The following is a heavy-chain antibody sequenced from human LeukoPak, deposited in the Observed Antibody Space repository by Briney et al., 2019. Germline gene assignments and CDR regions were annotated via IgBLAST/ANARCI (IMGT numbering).Heavy chain of an antibody. CDR2: LSARDGYA. CDR3: VRGAYGDIFDS. CDR1: GYTFSTYG. J-gene: IGHJ4*02. V-gene: IGHV1-18*01. Sequence: ASVKLSCKASGYTFSTYGFTWVRQAPGQGLEWMGWLSARDGYAMYAQKLQDRVTMTTDTSTDTAYMDLRSLRSDDTAVYYCVRGAYGDIFDSWGQGTLVTVSS. D-gene: IGHD4-17*01.